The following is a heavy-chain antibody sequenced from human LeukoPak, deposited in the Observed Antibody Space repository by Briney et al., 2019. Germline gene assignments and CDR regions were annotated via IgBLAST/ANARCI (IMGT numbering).Heavy chain of an antibody. V-gene: IGHV3-21*01. D-gene: IGHD7-27*01. CDR2: ISSSSSYI. J-gene: IGHJ6*03. CDR3: AKGGTGDYYYYMDV. CDR1: GFTFSSYS. Sequence: GGSLRLSCAASGFTFSSYSMNWVRQAPGKGLEWVSSISSSSSYIYYADSVKGRFTISRDNAKNSLYLQMNSLRAEDTAVYYCAKGGTGDYYYYMDVWGKGTTVTVSS.